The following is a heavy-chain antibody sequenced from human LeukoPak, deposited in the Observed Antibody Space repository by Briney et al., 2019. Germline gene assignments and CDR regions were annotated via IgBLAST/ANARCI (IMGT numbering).Heavy chain of an antibody. CDR3: ARQPGSGAGYMDV. Sequence: SETLSLTCAVYGGSFSGYYWSWIRQPPGKGLGWIGEINHSGSTNYNPSLKSRVTISVDTSKNQFSLKLSSVTAADTAVYYCARQPGSGAGYMDVWGKGTTVTVSS. V-gene: IGHV4-34*01. CDR2: INHSGST. CDR1: GGSFSGYY. D-gene: IGHD1-14*01. J-gene: IGHJ6*03.